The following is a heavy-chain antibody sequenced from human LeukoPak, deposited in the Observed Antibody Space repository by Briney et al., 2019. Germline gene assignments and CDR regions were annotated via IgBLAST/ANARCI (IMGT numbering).Heavy chain of an antibody. J-gene: IGHJ4*02. CDR2: IYYSGST. Sequence: SETLSLTCTVSGGSISSYYWSWIRQPPGKGMEWIGYIYYSGSTNYNTSLKSGGTISVETSKKQYSLKLSSVTAADTAVYYCARDGRGFYSNGIDYWGQGTLVTVSS. CDR3: ARDGRGFYSNGIDY. V-gene: IGHV4-59*01. D-gene: IGHD3-22*01. CDR1: GGSISSYY.